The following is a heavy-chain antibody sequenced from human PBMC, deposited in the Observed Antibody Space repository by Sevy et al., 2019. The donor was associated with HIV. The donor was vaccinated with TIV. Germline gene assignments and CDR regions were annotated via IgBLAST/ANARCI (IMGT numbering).Heavy chain of an antibody. CDR2: ISYDGGNK. J-gene: IGHJ6*02. CDR1: GFTFSSYG. CDR3: AKVLDGSYYYGLDV. V-gene: IGHV3-30*18. Sequence: GGSLRLSCAASGFTFSSYGMHWVRQAPGKGLERVAFISYDGGNKYYADSVKGRFTISRDNSKNTLYLQMNSLRTEDTAVYYCAKVLDGSYYYGLDVWGQGTTVTVSS. D-gene: IGHD3-10*01.